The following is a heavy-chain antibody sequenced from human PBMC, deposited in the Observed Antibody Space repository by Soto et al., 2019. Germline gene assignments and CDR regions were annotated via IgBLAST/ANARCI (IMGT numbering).Heavy chain of an antibody. J-gene: IGHJ4*02. CDR3: ARDPKASGGQHWAFNYFDS. CDR2: ISYDGTNK. Sequence: GGSLRLSCAASGFSFSIYPMHWVRQAPGKGPEWVALISYDGTNKFYADSVKGRFTISRDNSKSTLYSQVDSLRPEDAAVYYCARDPKASGGQHWAFNYFDSWGQGTLVTVSS. CDR1: GFSFSIYP. D-gene: IGHD7-27*01. V-gene: IGHV3-30-3*01.